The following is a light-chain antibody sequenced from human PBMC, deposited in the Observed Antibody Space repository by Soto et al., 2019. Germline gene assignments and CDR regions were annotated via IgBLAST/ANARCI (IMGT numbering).Light chain of an antibody. J-gene: IGKJ5*01. CDR1: QSVSSSY. CDR3: QQSDSSHIT. V-gene: IGKV3-20*01. CDR2: GAS. Sequence: IVLKLSAGTLALKNGERATLSFRASQSVSSSYLAWYQQKPGQAPRLLIYGASSRATGIPDRFSGSGSGTDSTLTISRLEPEDCAVYYCQQSDSSHITFTRGTRLEIK.